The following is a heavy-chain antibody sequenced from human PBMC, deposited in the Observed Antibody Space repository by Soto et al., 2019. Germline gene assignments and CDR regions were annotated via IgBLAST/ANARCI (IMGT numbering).Heavy chain of an antibody. CDR3: ARDGDSTNGWFDP. D-gene: IGHD2-8*01. CDR2: ISAYNGNT. CDR1: GYTFTSYG. V-gene: IGHV1-18*01. Sequence: ASVKVSGKASGYTFTSYGISWVRQAPGQGLEWMGWISAYNGNTNYAQKLQGRVTMTTGTSTSRAYMELRSLRSDDTAVYCSARDGDSTNGWFDPWGQGTLVTVSS. J-gene: IGHJ5*02.